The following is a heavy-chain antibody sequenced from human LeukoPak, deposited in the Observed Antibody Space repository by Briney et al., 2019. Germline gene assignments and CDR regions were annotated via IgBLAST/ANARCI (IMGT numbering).Heavy chain of an antibody. J-gene: IGHJ4*02. Sequence: GGSLRLSCAASGFTFSSYAMSWVRQAPGKGLEWLSGISPRGGGTYYADSVKGRFTISRDDSKNTLSLQMNSLRVEDTAVYYFGRDLAWGAFDYWGQGTLVTVSS. CDR2: ISPRGGGT. D-gene: IGHD7-27*01. V-gene: IGHV3-23*01. CDR1: GFTFSSYA. CDR3: GRDLAWGAFDY.